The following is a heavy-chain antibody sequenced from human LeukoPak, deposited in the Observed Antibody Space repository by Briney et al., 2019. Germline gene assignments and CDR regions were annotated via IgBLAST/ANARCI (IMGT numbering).Heavy chain of an antibody. J-gene: IGHJ5*02. CDR2: IFHSGST. CDR1: GGSISNTNW. Sequence: SETLSLTCAVSGGSISNTNWWSWVRQPPGKGLEWIGEIFHSGSTNYNPSLKSRVTISVDKSKNQFSLNLRSVTAADTAVYYCARTEAFCGDTSCSNWSHPWGKGTLVTVSS. V-gene: IGHV4-4*02. CDR3: ARTEAFCGDTSCSNWSHP. D-gene: IGHD2-21*01.